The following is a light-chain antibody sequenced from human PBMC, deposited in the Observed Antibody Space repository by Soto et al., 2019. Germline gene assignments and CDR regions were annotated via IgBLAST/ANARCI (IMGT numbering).Light chain of an antibody. J-gene: IGKJ2*01. CDR1: PGISRC. CDR3: QQANSFPQT. CDR2: AAS. V-gene: IGKV1-12*01. Sequence: DIQMTQSPSSVSASVGDRVTITCRASPGISRCLAWSQKKLGKAPKLLISAASSWQSGVPSRFSGSGSGTDFTLTISSLQPEDFAAYYCQQANSFPQTFGEGTKLEIK.